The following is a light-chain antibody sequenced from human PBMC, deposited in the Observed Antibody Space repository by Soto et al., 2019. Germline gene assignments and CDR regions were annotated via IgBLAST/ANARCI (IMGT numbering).Light chain of an antibody. CDR1: QILVHSNGNTY. J-gene: IGKJ1*01. V-gene: IGKV2-24*01. CDR2: MIS. CDR3: MQVTHFPWT. Sequence: DIVMTQTPLSSPVTLGQPASISCRSSQILVHSNGNTYLSWLHQRPGQPPRVLINMISNRFSGVPDRFRGSGAGTDFTLKISRVEPEDVGVYFCMQVTHFPWTFGQGTKLEIK.